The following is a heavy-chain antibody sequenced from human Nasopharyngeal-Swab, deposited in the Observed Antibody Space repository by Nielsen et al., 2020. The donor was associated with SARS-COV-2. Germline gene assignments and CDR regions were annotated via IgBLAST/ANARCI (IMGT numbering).Heavy chain of an antibody. J-gene: IGHJ4*02. CDR2: ISSSSSTI. V-gene: IGHV3-48*04. CDR1: GFTFSSYS. D-gene: IGHD5-12*01. Sequence: GESLKISCAASGFTFSSYSMNWVRQAPGKGLEWVSYISSSSSTIYYADSVKGRFTISRDNAKNSLYLQMSSLRAEDTAVYYCARAGGGYSGYVGYWGQGTLVTVAS. CDR3: ARAGGGYSGYVGY.